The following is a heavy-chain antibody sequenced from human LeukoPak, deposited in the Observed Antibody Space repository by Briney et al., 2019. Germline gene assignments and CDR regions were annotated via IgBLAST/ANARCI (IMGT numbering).Heavy chain of an antibody. J-gene: IGHJ3*02. D-gene: IGHD1-26*01. CDR3: ARRLVGATRWAFDI. CDR2: VYPGDSDA. Sequence: GESLKISCKGSGYTFTNYWIAWVRQMPGKGLEWMGIVYPGDSDATYSPSFQGQVTISADKSISTAYLQWSSLKASDTAMYYCARRLVGATRWAFDIWGQGTMVTVSS. V-gene: IGHV5-51*01. CDR1: GYTFTNYW.